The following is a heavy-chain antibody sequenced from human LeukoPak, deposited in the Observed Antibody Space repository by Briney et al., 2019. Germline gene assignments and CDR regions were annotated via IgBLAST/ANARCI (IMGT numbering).Heavy chain of an antibody. J-gene: IGHJ6*02. CDR3: ARAGTYYYGMDV. CDR1: GGSFSGYY. CDR2: INHSGST. Sequence: SETLSLTCAVYGGSFSGYYWSWIRQPPGKGLEWIGEINHSGSTNYNPSLKSRVTISGDTSKNQFSLKLSSVTAADTAVYYCARAGTYYYGMDVWGQGTTVTVSS. V-gene: IGHV4-34*01.